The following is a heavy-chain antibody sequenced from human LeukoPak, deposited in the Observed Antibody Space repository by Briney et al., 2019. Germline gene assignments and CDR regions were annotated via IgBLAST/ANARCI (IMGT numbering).Heavy chain of an antibody. CDR1: GGSISSSSYY. D-gene: IGHD6-19*01. CDR3: ARGTSGWLAMFDY. J-gene: IGHJ4*02. V-gene: IGHV4-39*01. CDR2: IYYSGST. Sequence: PETLSLTCTVSGGSISSSSYYWGWIRQPPGKGLEWIGSIYYSGSTYYNPSLKSRVTISVDTSKNQFSLKLSSVTAADTAVYYCARGTSGWLAMFDYWGQGTLVTVSP.